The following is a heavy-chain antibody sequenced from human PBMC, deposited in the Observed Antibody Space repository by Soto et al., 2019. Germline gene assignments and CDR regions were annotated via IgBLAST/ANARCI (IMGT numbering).Heavy chain of an antibody. CDR3: ARDGMYDYIWGSYRYANFDY. V-gene: IGHV3-33*01. CDR1: GFTFSSYG. CDR2: IWYDGSNK. Sequence: QVQLVESGGGVVQPGRSLRLSCAASGFTFSSYGMHWVRQAPGKGLEWVAVIWYDGSNKYYADSVKGRFTISRDNSKNTLYLQMNSLRAEDTAVYYCARDGMYDYIWGSYRYANFDYCGQVTLVTVSS. J-gene: IGHJ4*02. D-gene: IGHD3-16*02.